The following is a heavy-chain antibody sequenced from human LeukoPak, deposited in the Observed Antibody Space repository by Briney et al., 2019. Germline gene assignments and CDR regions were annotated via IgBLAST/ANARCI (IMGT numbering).Heavy chain of an antibody. D-gene: IGHD6-25*01. J-gene: IGHJ6*02. CDR2: INPNSGGT. Sequence: ASVTLSCKASGYTFTGYYMHWMRQAPGQGLEWMGWINPNSGGTNYAQKFQGRVTMTRDTSISTAYMELSRLRSDDTAVYYCASPGIAASLVRYGMDVWGQGTTVSASS. V-gene: IGHV1-2*02. CDR3: ASPGIAASLVRYGMDV. CDR1: GYTFTGYY.